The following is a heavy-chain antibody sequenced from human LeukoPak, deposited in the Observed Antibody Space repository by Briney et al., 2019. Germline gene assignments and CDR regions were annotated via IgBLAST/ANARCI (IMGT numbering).Heavy chain of an antibody. J-gene: IGHJ4*02. D-gene: IGHD6-6*01. V-gene: IGHV3-23*01. CDR3: ASYTSSSAHSN. CDR2: ISGGGAYT. Sequence: PGGSLRLSCAASGLTFSTYAISWVRQAPGRGLEWVSAISGGGAYTYYADSVKGRFTISGDYSKNTPYLQMNGLRAEDTAVYYCASYTSSSAHSNWGQGTLVTVSS. CDR1: GLTFSTYA.